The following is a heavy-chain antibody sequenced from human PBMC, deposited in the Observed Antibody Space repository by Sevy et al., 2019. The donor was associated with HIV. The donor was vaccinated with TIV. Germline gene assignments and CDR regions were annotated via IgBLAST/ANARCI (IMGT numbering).Heavy chain of an antibody. Sequence: GGSLRLSCAASGFTVSSNFMSWVRQAPGKGLEWVSVIYIGGNTYYADSVKGRFTISRDNSKNTVYLQMNSLRAEDTAVYYCARGKHVSDYYGSFDYWGQGTLVTVSS. CDR1: GFTVSSNF. V-gene: IGHV3-53*01. D-gene: IGHD4-17*01. J-gene: IGHJ4*02. CDR3: ARGKHVSDYYGSFDY. CDR2: IYIGGNT.